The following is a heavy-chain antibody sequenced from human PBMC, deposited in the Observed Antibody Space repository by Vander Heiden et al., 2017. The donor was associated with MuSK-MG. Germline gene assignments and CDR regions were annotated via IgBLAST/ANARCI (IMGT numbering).Heavy chain of an antibody. CDR1: GFTFSSYG. CDR3: AKDGDPEHTHYYYYYMDV. V-gene: IGHV3-30*18. Sequence: QVQLVESGGGVVQPGRSLRLSCAASGFTFSSYGMHWVRQAPGKGLEWVAVISYDGSNKYYADSVKGRFTISRDNSKNTLYLQMNSLRAEDTAVYYCAKDGDPEHTHYYYYYMDVWGKGTTVTVSS. J-gene: IGHJ6*03. D-gene: IGHD7-27*01. CDR2: ISYDGSNK.